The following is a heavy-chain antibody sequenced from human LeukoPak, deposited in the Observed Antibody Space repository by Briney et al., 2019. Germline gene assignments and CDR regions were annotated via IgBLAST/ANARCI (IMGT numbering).Heavy chain of an antibody. CDR1: GGSISSGGYY. V-gene: IGHV4-31*03. CDR2: IYYSGST. J-gene: IGHJ3*02. CDR3: ARRRVVVASTDGASGAFDI. D-gene: IGHD2-15*01. Sequence: PSETLSLTCTVSGGSISSGGYYWSWIRQHPGKGLEWIGYIYYSGSTYYNPSLRSRVTISVDTSKNQFSLKLSSVTVADTAVYFCARRRVVVASTDGASGAFDIWGQGTMVTVSS.